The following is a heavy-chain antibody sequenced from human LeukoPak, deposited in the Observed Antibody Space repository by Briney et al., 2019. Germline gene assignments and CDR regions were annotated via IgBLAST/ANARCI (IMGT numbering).Heavy chain of an antibody. D-gene: IGHD5-18*01. CDR2: IIPIFGTA. J-gene: IGHJ4*02. CDR3: ASGEGYLDTAMGTSFDY. V-gene: IGHV1-69*05. CDR1: GGTFSSYA. Sequence: SVKVSCKASGGTFSSYAISWVRQAPGQGLEWMGGIIPIFGTANYAQKFQGRVTITTDESTSTAYMELSSLRSEDAAVYYCASGEGYLDTAMGTSFDYWGQGTLVTVSS.